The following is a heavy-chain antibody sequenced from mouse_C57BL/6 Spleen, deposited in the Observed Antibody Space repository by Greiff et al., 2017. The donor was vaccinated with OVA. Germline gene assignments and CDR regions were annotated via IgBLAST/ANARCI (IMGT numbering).Heavy chain of an antibody. Sequence: QVQLKQSGAELVRPGASVTLSCKASGYTFTDYEMHWVKQTPVHGLEWIGAIDPETGGTAYNQKFKGKAILTADKSSSSAYMELRSLTSEDSAVYYCTRSLQNAMDYWGQGTSVTFST. V-gene: IGHV1-15*01. CDR2: IDPETGGT. J-gene: IGHJ4*01. CDR3: TRSLQNAMDY. CDR1: GYTFTDYE. D-gene: IGHD1-1*01.